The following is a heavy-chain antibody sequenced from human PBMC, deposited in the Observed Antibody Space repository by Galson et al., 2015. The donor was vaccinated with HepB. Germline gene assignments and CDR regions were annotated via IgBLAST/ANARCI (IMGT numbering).Heavy chain of an antibody. D-gene: IGHD2-15*01. J-gene: IGHJ4*02. Sequence: TLSLTCTVSDGSITGYHWGWIRQPPGKGLEWVGYIFYSGSTNYNPSLKSRVTISVDTSKNQFSLKLSSVTAADTAVYYCARVVSGGWGHFDYWGQGNLVTVSS. V-gene: IGHV4-59*01. CDR2: IFYSGST. CDR1: DGSITGYH. CDR3: ARVVSGGWGHFDY.